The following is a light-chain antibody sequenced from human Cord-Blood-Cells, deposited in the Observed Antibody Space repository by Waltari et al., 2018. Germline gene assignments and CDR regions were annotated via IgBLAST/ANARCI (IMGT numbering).Light chain of an antibody. CDR2: DAS. CDR1: QSVSSY. Sequence: EIVLTQSPATLSLSPGERATLSCRASQSVSSYLAWYQQKPGQAPRLLIYDASNMATGIPARFSGSGSGTDFTLTISSLEPEDFAVYYCQQSSNWPTTFGQGTKVEIK. J-gene: IGKJ1*01. CDR3: QQSSNWPTT. V-gene: IGKV3-11*01.